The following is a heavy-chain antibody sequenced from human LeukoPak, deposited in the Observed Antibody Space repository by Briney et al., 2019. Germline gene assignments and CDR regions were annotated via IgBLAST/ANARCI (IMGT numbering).Heavy chain of an antibody. Sequence: GGSLRLSCAASGFTFSSYAMSWVRQAPGKGLEWVSAISGSGGSTYYTDSVKGRFTISRDNSKNTLYLQMNSLRAEDTAVYYCAKSREYDSSGRYFDYWGQGTLVTVSS. V-gene: IGHV3-23*01. CDR1: GFTFSSYA. J-gene: IGHJ4*02. CDR3: AKSREYDSSGRYFDY. D-gene: IGHD3-22*01. CDR2: ISGSGGST.